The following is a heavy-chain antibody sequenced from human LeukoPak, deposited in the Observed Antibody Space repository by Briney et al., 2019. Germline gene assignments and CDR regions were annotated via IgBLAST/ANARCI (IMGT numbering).Heavy chain of an antibody. J-gene: IGHJ4*02. CDR3: ARGRYGGYYDSSGYYQYYFDY. CDR1: GGSFSGYY. Sequence: SETLSLTCAVYGGSFSGYYWRWIRQPPGKGLEWIEEINHSGSTNYNPSLKSRVTISVDTSKNQFSLKLSSVTAADTAVYYCARGRYGGYYDSSGYYQYYFDYWGQGTLVTVSS. CDR2: INHSGST. D-gene: IGHD3-22*01. V-gene: IGHV4-34*01.